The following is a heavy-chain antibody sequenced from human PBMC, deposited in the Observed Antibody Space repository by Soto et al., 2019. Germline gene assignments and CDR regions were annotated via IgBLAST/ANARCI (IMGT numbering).Heavy chain of an antibody. J-gene: IGHJ5*02. CDR1: GFTFSSFW. Sequence: GGSLRLSCAASGFTFSSFWMHWVRQAPGKGLVWVSRASPDGTSTSYADSVKGRFIISRDNARNTLYMQMNGLRAEDTAVYYCTRHGPGDYFLFDPSGQGTLITVSS. CDR2: ASPDGTST. D-gene: IGHD4-17*01. CDR3: TRHGPGDYFLFDP. V-gene: IGHV3-74*01.